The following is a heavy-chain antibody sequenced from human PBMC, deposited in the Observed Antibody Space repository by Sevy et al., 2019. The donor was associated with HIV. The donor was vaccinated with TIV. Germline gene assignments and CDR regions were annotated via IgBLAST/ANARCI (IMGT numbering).Heavy chain of an antibody. CDR2: INNSGRT. CDR3: GSGWQWQWLLRRETRGWFDP. J-gene: IGHJ5*02. CDR1: GGSFSGYY. V-gene: IGHV4-34*01. Sequence: SETLSLTCAVYGGSFSGYYWSWIRQPPGKGLEWIGEINNSGRTNYNPFLKSRVTISVDTSKNQFSLRLSPVTVAETVVYYCGSGWQWQWLLRRETRGWFDPWGQGTLVTVSS. D-gene: IGHD6-19*01.